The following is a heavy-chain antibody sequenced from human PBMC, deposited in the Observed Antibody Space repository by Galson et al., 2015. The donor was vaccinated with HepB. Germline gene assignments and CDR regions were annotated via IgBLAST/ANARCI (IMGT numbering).Heavy chain of an antibody. D-gene: IGHD6-13*01. CDR2: INPSGGST. Sequence: SVKVSCKASGYTFTSYYMHWVRQAPGQGLEWMGIINPSGGSTSYAQKFQGRVTMTRDTSTSTVYMELSSLRSEDTAVYYCARDTLGYSSSWRGFDYWGQGTLVTVSS. J-gene: IGHJ4*02. V-gene: IGHV1-46*03. CDR3: ARDTLGYSSSWRGFDY. CDR1: GYTFTSYY.